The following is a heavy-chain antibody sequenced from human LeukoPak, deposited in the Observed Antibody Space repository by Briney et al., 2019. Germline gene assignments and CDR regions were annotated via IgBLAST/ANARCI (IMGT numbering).Heavy chain of an antibody. CDR3: AKSDYFDP. J-gene: IGHJ4*02. CDR2: IKGDGSRA. Sequence: GGSLRLSCAASGFTFSGYWMSWLRQAPGKGLVWVSRIKGDGSRATYADSVKGRFTISRDNAKNTLYLQMTSLRAEDTAVYHCAKSDYFDPWGLGTVVFVSS. CDR1: GFTFSGYW. V-gene: IGHV3-74*01.